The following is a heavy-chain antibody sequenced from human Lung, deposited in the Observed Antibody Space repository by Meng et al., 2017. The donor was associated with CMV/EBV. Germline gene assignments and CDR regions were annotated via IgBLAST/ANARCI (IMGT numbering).Heavy chain of an antibody. CDR2: IDPKSGDT. CDR3: AREQAGDYGSGQDALDI. Sequence: ASXXVSXKASGYTFIGYYVHWVRQAPGQGLEWMGWIDPKSGDTISAQKFQGRVTMTRDTSITTAYMELSSLRSDDTAVYFCAREQAGDYGSGQDALDIRGQGXMVTVSS. J-gene: IGHJ3*02. D-gene: IGHD3-10*01. CDR1: GYTFIGYY. V-gene: IGHV1-2*02.